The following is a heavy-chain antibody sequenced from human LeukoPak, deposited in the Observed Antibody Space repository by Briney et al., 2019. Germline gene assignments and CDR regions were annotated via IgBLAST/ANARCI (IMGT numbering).Heavy chain of an antibody. Sequence: PGGSLRLSCAASGFTFSDYYMSWIRQAPGKGLEWVSYITSSGSSMYYAGSVKGRFTISRDNAKNSLYLQMNSLRAEDTAVYYCARRFSAAAEYWGQGTLVTVSS. V-gene: IGHV3-11*01. CDR3: ARRFSAAAEY. J-gene: IGHJ4*02. D-gene: IGHD6-13*01. CDR1: GFTFSDYY. CDR2: ITSSGSSM.